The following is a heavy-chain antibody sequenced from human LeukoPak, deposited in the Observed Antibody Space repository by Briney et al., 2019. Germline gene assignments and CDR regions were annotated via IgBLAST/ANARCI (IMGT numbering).Heavy chain of an antibody. D-gene: IGHD6-13*01. Sequence: GGSQRLSCAASGFTFSTYSMNWVRQAPGKGLEWISYISTSNDTIYYADSVKGRFTISRDNVKNSLYLQMNSLRDEDTAVYYCARDMFTNTWYVLDYWGQGTLVTVSS. CDR3: ARDMFTNTWYVLDY. CDR1: GFTFSTYS. V-gene: IGHV3-48*02. J-gene: IGHJ4*02. CDR2: ISTSNDTI.